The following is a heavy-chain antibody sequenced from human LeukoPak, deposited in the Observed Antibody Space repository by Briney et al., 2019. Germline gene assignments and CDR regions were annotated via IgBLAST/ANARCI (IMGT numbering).Heavy chain of an antibody. J-gene: IGHJ6*04. D-gene: IGHD2-2*01. CDR3: ARALEGIPAAKDV. V-gene: IGHV3-7*01. Sequence: GGSLRLSCEASGFSLSSYGMHWVRQAPGKGLEWVANIKQDGSEKYYVDSVKGRFTISRDNAKNSLYLQMNSLRAEDTAVYYCARALEGIPAAKDVWGKGTTVTVSS. CDR1: GFSLSSYG. CDR2: IKQDGSEK.